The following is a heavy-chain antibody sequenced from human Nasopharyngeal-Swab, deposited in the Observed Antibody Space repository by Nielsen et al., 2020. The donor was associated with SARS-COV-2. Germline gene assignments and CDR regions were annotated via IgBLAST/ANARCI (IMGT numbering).Heavy chain of an antibody. V-gene: IGHV3-30*18. J-gene: IGHJ4*02. CDR1: GFTFSSYG. CDR3: AKEPSSGSYPS. CDR2: ISYDGSNK. D-gene: IGHD1-26*01. Sequence: GGSLRLSCAASGFTFSSYGMHWVRQAPGKGLEWVAVISYDGSNKYYADSVKGRFTISRDISKNTLYLQMNSLRAEDTAVYYCAKEPSSGSYPSWGQGTLVTVSS.